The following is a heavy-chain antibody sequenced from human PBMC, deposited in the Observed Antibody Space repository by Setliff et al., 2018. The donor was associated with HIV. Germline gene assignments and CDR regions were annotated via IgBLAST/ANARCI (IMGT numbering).Heavy chain of an antibody. CDR2: IIPSYVTP. J-gene: IGHJ6*03. CDR1: GGTFSSDA. V-gene: IGHV1-69*13. CDR3: AIEEGSGHYSNFFYYYYMDV. D-gene: IGHD3-10*01. Sequence: SVKVSCKASGGTFSSDAITWVRQAPGQGLEWMGTIIPSYVTPNYAQRFQGRVTITADESTSTAYMELRRLRSEDTAVYYCAIEEGSGHYSNFFYYYYMDVWGKGTTVTVS.